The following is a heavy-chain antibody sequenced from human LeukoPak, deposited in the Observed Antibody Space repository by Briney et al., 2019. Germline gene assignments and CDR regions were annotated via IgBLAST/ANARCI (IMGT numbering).Heavy chain of an antibody. J-gene: IGHJ5*02. CDR2: IYYSGST. D-gene: IGHD6-13*01. CDR1: GVSIRSSSFY. Sequence: RPSETLSLTCSVSGVSIRSSSFYWGWIRQPPGKGLEWIGYIYYSGSTNYNPSLKSRVTISVDTSKNQFSLRLTSVTAADTAVYYCARALRQQLVTGWFDPWGQGTLVTVSS. CDR3: ARALRQQLVTGWFDP. V-gene: IGHV4-61*05.